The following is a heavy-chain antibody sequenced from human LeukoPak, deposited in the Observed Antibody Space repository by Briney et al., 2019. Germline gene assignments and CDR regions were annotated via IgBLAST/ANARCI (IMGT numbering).Heavy chain of an antibody. Sequence: GESPKISCKGSGYSFTNYWIGWVRQMPGKGLEWMGIIYPGYSDTRYSPSFQGQVTISADKSISTAYLQWSSLKASDTAMYYCARRLISAAADYFDYGGQGTLVTVSS. V-gene: IGHV5-51*01. CDR3: ARRLISAAADYFDY. CDR2: IYPGYSDT. J-gene: IGHJ4*02. CDR1: GYSFTNYW. D-gene: IGHD6-13*01.